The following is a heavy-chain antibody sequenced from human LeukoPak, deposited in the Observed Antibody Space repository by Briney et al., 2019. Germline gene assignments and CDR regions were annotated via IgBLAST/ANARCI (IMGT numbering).Heavy chain of an antibody. Sequence: ASVKVSCKASGYTFTSYYMHWVRQAPGQGLEWMGIINPSGGSTSYAQKFLGRVTMTRDTSTSTVYMELSSLRSEDTAVYYCARESVVGAMGYWGQGTLVTVSS. CDR2: INPSGGST. CDR1: GYTFTSYY. D-gene: IGHD1-26*01. V-gene: IGHV1-46*01. CDR3: ARESVVGAMGY. J-gene: IGHJ4*02.